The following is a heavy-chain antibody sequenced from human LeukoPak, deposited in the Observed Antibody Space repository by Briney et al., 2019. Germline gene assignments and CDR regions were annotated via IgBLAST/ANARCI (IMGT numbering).Heavy chain of an antibody. CDR3: AKAFYDSSGYLDY. J-gene: IGHJ4*02. CDR2: ISWNSGSI. Sequence: GGSLRLSCAASGFTFDDYAMHWVRQAPGKGLEWVSGISWNSGSIGYADSVKGRFTISRDNAKNSLNLQMNSLRAEDTALYYCAKAFYDSSGYLDYWGQGTLVTVSS. V-gene: IGHV3-9*01. D-gene: IGHD3-22*01. CDR1: GFTFDDYA.